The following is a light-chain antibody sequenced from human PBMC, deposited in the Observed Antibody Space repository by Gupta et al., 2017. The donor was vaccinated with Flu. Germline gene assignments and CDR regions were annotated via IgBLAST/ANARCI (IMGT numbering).Light chain of an antibody. Sequence: AIRMTQSPSSFSASTGDRVTITCRASQGISSYLAWYQKKPGKAPKLLIHAASTLQRGVPSRFSGSGSGTDFTLTISCLQSEDFATYYCQQYYSYPWTFGQGTKVEIK. V-gene: IGKV1-8*01. CDR2: AAS. J-gene: IGKJ1*01. CDR1: QGISSY. CDR3: QQYYSYPWT.